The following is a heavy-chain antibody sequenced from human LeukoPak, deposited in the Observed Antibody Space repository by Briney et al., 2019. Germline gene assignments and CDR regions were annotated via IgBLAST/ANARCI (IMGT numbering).Heavy chain of an antibody. CDR2: MSGSDGST. CDR3: AKHRGETVTVNKVGFDY. CDR1: GFTYISYA. J-gene: IGHJ4*02. V-gene: IGHV3-23*01. Sequence: GGSLRLSCAASGFTYISYAMSWVRQAPGKGLEWVSGMSGSDGSTHYADSVKGRLTISSDSSKQTLHLQMNNLRVEDTAVYFCAKHRGETVTVNKVGFDYWGQGTLVTVSS. D-gene: IGHD4-11*01.